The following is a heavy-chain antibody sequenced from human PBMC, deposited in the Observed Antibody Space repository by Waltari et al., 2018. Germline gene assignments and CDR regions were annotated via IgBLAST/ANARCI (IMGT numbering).Heavy chain of an antibody. Sequence: EVQLVESGGGLVKPGGSLRLSCAASGFTFSSYWMSWVRQAPGKGLEWGANIKQDGSENYDVDSVKGRFTFARDNAKNSLYLQMNSLRAEDTAVYYCARPYASGWYINFDYWGQGTLVTVSS. CDR2: IKQDGSEN. CDR3: ARPYASGWYINFDY. V-gene: IGHV3-7*01. D-gene: IGHD6-19*01. CDR1: GFTFSSYW. J-gene: IGHJ4*02.